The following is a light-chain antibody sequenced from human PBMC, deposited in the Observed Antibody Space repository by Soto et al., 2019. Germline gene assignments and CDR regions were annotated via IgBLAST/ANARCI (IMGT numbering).Light chain of an antibody. V-gene: IGKV3-15*01. Sequence: EIVMTQSPATLAVSPGERATLSCRASQSVSSNLTWYQQKPGQAPRLLIYGASTRATGIPARFSGSGSGTEVTLTISSLQYADFAAYYCQQYNNWPPWTFGPGTKVEIK. CDR1: QSVSSN. CDR2: GAS. CDR3: QQYNNWPPWT. J-gene: IGKJ1*01.